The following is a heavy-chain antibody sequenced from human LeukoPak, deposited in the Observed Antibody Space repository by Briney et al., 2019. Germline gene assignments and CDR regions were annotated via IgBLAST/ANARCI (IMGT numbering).Heavy chain of an antibody. CDR2: IVVGSGNT. Sequence: GASVKVSCKASGFTFTSSAVQWVRQARGQRLEWIEWIVVGSGNTNYAQKFQERVTITRDMSTSTAYMELSSLRSEDTAVYYCAADPTAGHYYYYMDVWGKGTTVTVSS. V-gene: IGHV1-58*01. CDR1: GFTFTSSA. CDR3: AADPTAGHYYYYMDV. J-gene: IGHJ6*03. D-gene: IGHD6-13*01.